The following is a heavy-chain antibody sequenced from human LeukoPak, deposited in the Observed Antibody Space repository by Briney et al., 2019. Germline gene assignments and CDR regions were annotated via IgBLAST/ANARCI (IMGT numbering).Heavy chain of an antibody. CDR1: GGSISSGGYY. V-gene: IGHV4-31*03. J-gene: IGHJ4*02. D-gene: IGHD2-2*01. CDR2: IYYSGST. Sequence: SETLSLTCTVSGGSISSGGYYWSWIRQHPGKGLEWIGYIYYSGSTYYNPSLKSRVTISVDTSRNQFSLKLSSVSAADTAVYYCARALAAAFDYWGQGTLVTVSS. CDR3: ARALAAAFDY.